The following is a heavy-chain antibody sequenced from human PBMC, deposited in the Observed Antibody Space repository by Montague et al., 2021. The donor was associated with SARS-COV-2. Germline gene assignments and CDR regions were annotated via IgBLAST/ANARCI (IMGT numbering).Heavy chain of an antibody. V-gene: IGHV4-39*01. CDR3: AGQDDQLLLEYWFDP. D-gene: IGHD2-2*01. CDR1: GGSISSSSYY. Sequence: SETLSLTCTVSGGSISSSSYYWGWIRQPPGKGLEWIGSNYYSGSTYYNPSLKSRVTISVDTSKNQLPLKLSSVTAADTAVYYCAGQDDQLLLEYWFDPWGQGTLVTVSS. CDR2: NYYSGST. J-gene: IGHJ5*02.